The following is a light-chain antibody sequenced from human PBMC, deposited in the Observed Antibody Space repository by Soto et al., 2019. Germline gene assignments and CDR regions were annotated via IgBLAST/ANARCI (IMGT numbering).Light chain of an antibody. V-gene: IGKV3-20*01. J-gene: IGKJ2*01. CDR2: GAS. Sequence: EIVLTQSPGTLSLSPGERSTLSCRSRQSVSSTDLSWYQQNPGQAPRLLIYGASSRATGIPDRFSGSGSGTDFSLTISRLEPEDFAVYFCQQDGSPSYTFGQGTKLEIK. CDR3: QQDGSPSYT. CDR1: QSVSSTD.